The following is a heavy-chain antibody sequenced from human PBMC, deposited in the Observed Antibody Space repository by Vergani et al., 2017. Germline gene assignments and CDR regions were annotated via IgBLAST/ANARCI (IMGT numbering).Heavy chain of an antibody. J-gene: IGHJ3*02. Sequence: VQLLESGGGLVQPGGSLRLSCAASGFTFSDYYMSWIRQAPGKGLEWVSYISSSSSYTNYADSVKGRFTISRDNAKNSLYLQMNSLRAEDTAVYYCARDQGYDSSGYYLGAFDIWGQGTMVTVSS. D-gene: IGHD3-22*01. CDR2: ISSSSSYT. CDR1: GFTFSDYY. V-gene: IGHV3-11*05. CDR3: ARDQGYDSSGYYLGAFDI.